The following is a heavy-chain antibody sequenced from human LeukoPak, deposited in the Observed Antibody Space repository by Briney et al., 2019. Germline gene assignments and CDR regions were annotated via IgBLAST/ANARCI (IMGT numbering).Heavy chain of an antibody. J-gene: IGHJ4*02. CDR1: GFAFSSYA. V-gene: IGHV3-30*04. Sequence: GGSLRLSCAASGFAFSSYAMHWVRQAPGKGLEWVTVISYDGSNKYYADSVKGRFTISRDNAKNSLYLQMNSLRAEDTALYYCAKDSGYYYGSGIDYWGQGTLVTVSS. CDR2: ISYDGSNK. D-gene: IGHD3-10*01. CDR3: AKDSGYYYGSGIDY.